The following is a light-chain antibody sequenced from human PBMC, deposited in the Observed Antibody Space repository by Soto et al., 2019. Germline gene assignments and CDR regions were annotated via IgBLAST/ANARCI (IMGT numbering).Light chain of an antibody. J-gene: IGKJ1*01. CDR1: QSVSSNY. CDR2: GAS. CDR3: QQYDRSWT. Sequence: EIVLTQSPGTLSLSPGERATLSCRASQSVSSNYLAWYQQKPGQAPRLLIYGASSRASGIPDRFSGSGSGTDFILTISRLEPEDFAVYYCQQYDRSWTFGQGTKVDIK. V-gene: IGKV3-20*01.